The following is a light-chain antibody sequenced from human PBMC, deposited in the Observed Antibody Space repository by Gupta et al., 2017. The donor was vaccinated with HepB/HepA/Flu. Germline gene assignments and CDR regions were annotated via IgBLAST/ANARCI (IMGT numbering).Light chain of an antibody. Sequence: SALPQPRPVSGSPGQSVTISCTGTSSDIGGYVSWFQQHPGKAPILIIFEVTKRPSGVPDRFSDSKSGNTASLTISGLQAEDEADYYCCSYAADTYVFGTGTEVSVL. CDR3: CSYAADTYV. V-gene: IGLV2-11*01. J-gene: IGLJ1*01. CDR1: SSDIGGY. CDR2: EVT.